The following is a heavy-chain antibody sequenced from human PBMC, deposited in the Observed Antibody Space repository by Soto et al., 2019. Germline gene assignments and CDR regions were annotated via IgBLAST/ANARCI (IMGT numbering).Heavy chain of an antibody. CDR2: IYYSGNT. V-gene: IGHV4-30-4*01. D-gene: IGHD3-10*01. Sequence: QVQLQESGPGLVKPSQTLSLTCTVSGGSIRSGDYYWSWIRQPPGKGLEWIGYIYYSGNTYYNPSLKTRVTISVDTSKNQFSLKLSSVTAADTAVYYCARGTGFGEFYFDYWGQGTLVTVSS. J-gene: IGHJ4*02. CDR1: GGSIRSGDYY. CDR3: ARGTGFGEFYFDY.